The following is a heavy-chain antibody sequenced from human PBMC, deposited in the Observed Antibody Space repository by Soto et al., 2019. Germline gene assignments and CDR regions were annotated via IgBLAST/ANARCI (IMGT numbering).Heavy chain of an antibody. V-gene: IGHV3-23*01. Sequence: GGSLRLSCAASGFTFSSYAMSWVRQAPGKGLEWVSAISGSAGSTYYADSVKGRFTISRDNSKNTLYLQMNSLRAEDTAVYYCAKARGSSTTAPGSYWGQGTLVTVSS. CDR1: GFTFSSYA. D-gene: IGHD2-2*01. J-gene: IGHJ4*02. CDR2: ISGSAGST. CDR3: AKARGSSTTAPGSY.